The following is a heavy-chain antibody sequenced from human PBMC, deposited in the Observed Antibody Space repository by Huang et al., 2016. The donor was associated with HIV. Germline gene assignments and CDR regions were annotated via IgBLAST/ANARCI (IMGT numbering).Heavy chain of an antibody. V-gene: IGHV3-53*02. CDR2: IYSGGST. D-gene: IGHD3-10*01. Sequence: EVQLVETGGGLIQPGGSLRLSCAASGFTVSSNYMSWVRQAPVKGVEWVSVIYSGGSTYYAASVKGRFTSSRDNSKNTLYLQMNSLRAEDTAVYYCARGMVRGVTLNWFDPWGQGTLVTVSS. CDR3: ARGMVRGVTLNWFDP. CDR1: GFTVSSNY. J-gene: IGHJ5*02.